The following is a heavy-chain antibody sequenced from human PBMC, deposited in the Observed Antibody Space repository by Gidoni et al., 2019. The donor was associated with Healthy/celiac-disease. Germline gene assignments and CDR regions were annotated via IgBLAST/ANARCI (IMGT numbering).Heavy chain of an antibody. D-gene: IGHD3-22*01. V-gene: IGHV3-23*01. CDR2: ISGSGGST. J-gene: IGHJ2*01. CDR1: GFTFSSYA. Sequence: EVQLLESGGGLVQPGGSLRLSCAASGFTFSSYAMSWVRQAPGKGLEWVSAISGSGGSTYYADSVKGRFTISRDNSKNTLYLQMNSLRAEDTAVYYCAKVNQRTLYDSSGYESGWYFDLWGRGTLVTVSS. CDR3: AKVNQRTLYDSSGYESGWYFDL.